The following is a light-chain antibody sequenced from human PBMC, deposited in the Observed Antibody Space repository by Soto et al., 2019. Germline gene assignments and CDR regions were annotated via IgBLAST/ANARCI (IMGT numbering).Light chain of an antibody. Sequence: QSVLTQPASVSGSPGQSITISCTGTSSDVGAYNYVSWYQHHPGKVPQLMIYDVSNRPSGVSNRFSGSKSGNTASLTISGLQAEDEADYYCGSYTSSNTYVFGTGTKVTVL. J-gene: IGLJ1*01. CDR2: DVS. CDR1: SSDVGAYNY. V-gene: IGLV2-14*03. CDR3: GSYTSSNTYV.